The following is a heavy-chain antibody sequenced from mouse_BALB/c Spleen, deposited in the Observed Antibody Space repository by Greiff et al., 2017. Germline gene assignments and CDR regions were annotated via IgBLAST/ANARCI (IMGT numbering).Heavy chain of an antibody. CDR1: GFTFSSYA. J-gene: IGHJ4*01. Sequence: EGQGVESGGGLVKPGGSLKLSCAASGFTFSSYAMSWVRQTPEKRLEWVASISSGGSTYYPDSVKGRFTISRDNARNILYLQMSSLRSEDTAMYYCARVIVADYAMDYWGQGTSVTVSS. D-gene: IGHD1-3*01. CDR2: ISSGGST. CDR3: ARVIVADYAMDY. V-gene: IGHV5-6-5*01.